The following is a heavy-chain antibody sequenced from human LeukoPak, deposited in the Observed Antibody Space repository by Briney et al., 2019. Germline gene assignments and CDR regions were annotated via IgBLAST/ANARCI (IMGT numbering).Heavy chain of an antibody. CDR3: AKTTHASNSTGWYNHFDY. CDR1: GFTFSNYA. J-gene: IGHJ4*02. D-gene: IGHD6-19*01. CDR2: VSSSGYST. Sequence: GGSLRLSCAASGFTFSNYAMTWVRQVPGKGLEWVSTVSSSGYSTYYADSVKGRFTISRDNSKNTLFLQLSSLRAEDTTVYYCAKTTHASNSTGWYNHFDYWGQGTVVTVSS. V-gene: IGHV3-23*01.